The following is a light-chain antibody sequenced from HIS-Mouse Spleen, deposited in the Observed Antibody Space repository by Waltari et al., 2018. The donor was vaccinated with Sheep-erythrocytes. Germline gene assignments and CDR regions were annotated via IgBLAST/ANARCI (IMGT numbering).Light chain of an antibody. CDR1: STDVGCYNL. Sequence: QSALTQPASVSGSPGQSITISCTGTSTDVGCYNLFPGYQQHPGKAPKLMIYEGSKRPSGVSNRFSGSKSGNTASLTISGLQAEDEADYYCCSYAGSSTPWVFGGGTKLTVL. CDR2: EGS. J-gene: IGLJ3*02. CDR3: CSYAGSSTPWV. V-gene: IGLV2-23*01.